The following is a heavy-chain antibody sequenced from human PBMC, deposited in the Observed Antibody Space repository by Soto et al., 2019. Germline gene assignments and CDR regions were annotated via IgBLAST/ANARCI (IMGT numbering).Heavy chain of an antibody. J-gene: IGHJ3*02. D-gene: IGHD3-3*01. CDR1: GFTLSSYW. CDR2: INSDGSST. V-gene: IGHV3-74*01. CDR3: TTERAGGIFGFWRDAFDI. Sequence: GGSLRLSCAASGFTLSSYWMHWVRQAPGKGLVWVSRINSDGSSTSYADSVKGRFTISRDNAKNTLYLQMNSLKTEDTAVYYCTTERAGGIFGFWRDAFDIWGQGKMVTVSS.